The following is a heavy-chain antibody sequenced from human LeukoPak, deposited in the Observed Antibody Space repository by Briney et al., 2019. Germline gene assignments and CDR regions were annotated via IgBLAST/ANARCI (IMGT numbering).Heavy chain of an antibody. D-gene: IGHD2/OR15-2a*01. Sequence: SETLSLTCTVSGVSMSSYYWSWIRQPPGKGLEWITYIYYSGDTSYNPSLKSRVTISVDRSKSQFSLKLNSVTAADTAVYYCARWANSAFDYWGQGALVTVSS. CDR1: GVSMSSYY. J-gene: IGHJ4*02. CDR2: IYYSGDT. CDR3: ARWANSAFDY. V-gene: IGHV4-59*01.